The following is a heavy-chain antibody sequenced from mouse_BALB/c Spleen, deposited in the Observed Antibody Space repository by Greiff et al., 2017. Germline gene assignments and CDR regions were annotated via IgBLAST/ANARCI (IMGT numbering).Heavy chain of an antibody. CDR3: ARKYGNYRAMDY. CDR1: GYSITSDYA. D-gene: IGHD2-10*02. CDR2: ISYSGST. Sequence: EVKLQESGPGLVKPSQSLSLTCTVTGYSITSDYAWNWIRQFPGNKLEWMGYISYSGSTSYNPSLKSRISITRDTSKNQFFLQLNSVTTEDTATYYCARKYGNYRAMDYWGQGTSVTVSS. V-gene: IGHV3-2*02. J-gene: IGHJ4*01.